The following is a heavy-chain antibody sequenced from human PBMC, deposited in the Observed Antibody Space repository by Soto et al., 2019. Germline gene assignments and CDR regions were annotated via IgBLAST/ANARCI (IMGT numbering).Heavy chain of an antibody. CDR2: IIPILGIA. V-gene: IGHV1-69*04. D-gene: IGHD6-6*01. CDR3: ARDAPLSRIAARPRAALNY. J-gene: IGHJ4*02. Sequence: SVKVSCKASGGTFSSYTISWVRQAPGQGLEWMGRIIPILGIANYAQKFQGRVTITADKSTSTAYMELSSLRSEDTAVYYCARDAPLSRIAARPRAALNYWGQGTLVTVSS. CDR1: GGTFSSYT.